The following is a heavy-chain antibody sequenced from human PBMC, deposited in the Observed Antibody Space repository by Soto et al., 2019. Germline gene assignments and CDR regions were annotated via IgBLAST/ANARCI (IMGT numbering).Heavy chain of an antibody. CDR1: GDSISSAGYY. V-gene: IGHV4-31*03. CDR2: IYYSGDT. Sequence: QVQLQESGPGLVKPSQTLSLTCNVSGDSISSAGYYWSWIRQHPGKGLGWIGYIYYSGDTYYNPSLKNRVTISADASDNQFFLKLSSVTAADTAVYYCARDTRRGSRAWWGQGTLVTVSS. D-gene: IGHD6-19*01. J-gene: IGHJ4*02. CDR3: ARDTRRGSRAW.